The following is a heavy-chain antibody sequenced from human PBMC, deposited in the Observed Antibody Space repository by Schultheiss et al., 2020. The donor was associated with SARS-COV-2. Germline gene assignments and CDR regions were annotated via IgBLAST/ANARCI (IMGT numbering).Heavy chain of an antibody. CDR1: GFTVSSNY. D-gene: IGHD3-22*01. CDR3: ARDPHYDSGGYYYIFDS. CDR2: ISSSGSTI. Sequence: GGSLRLSCAASGFTVSSNYMSWVRQAPGKGLEWVSYISSSGSTIYYADAVKGRFTISRDNAKNSLFLQMNSLRAEDTAVYYCARDPHYDSGGYYYIFDSWGQGTLVTVSS. J-gene: IGHJ4*02. V-gene: IGHV3-11*04.